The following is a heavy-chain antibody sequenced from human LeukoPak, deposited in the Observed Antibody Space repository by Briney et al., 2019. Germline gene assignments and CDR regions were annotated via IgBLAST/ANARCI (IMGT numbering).Heavy chain of an antibody. CDR1: GGSISIYY. V-gene: IGHV4-4*07. CDR3: ARDLVGRYYYMDV. J-gene: IGHJ6*03. Sequence: SETLSLTCTVPGGSISIYYWNWIRQPAGKGLEWIGRIYTSGSTNYNPSLKSRVTMSVDTSKNRFSLRVSSVTAADTAVYCCARDLVGRYYYMDVWGKGTTVTVSS. CDR2: IYTSGST. D-gene: IGHD1-26*01.